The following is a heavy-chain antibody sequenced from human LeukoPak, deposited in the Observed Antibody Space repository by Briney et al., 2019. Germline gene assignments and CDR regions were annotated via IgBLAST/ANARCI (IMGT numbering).Heavy chain of an antibody. V-gene: IGHV3-7*01. J-gene: IGHJ4*02. CDR2: IKEDGSEI. Sequence: GGTLRLSCAASAFTFNTYWMSWVRQAPGKGLEWVANIKEDGSEINYVDSVKGRFTISRDNAKNSLYLQMNTLRVEDTAVYYCARDRGYSSFDYWGQGTLVTVSS. CDR1: AFTFNTYW. CDR3: ARDRGYSSFDY. D-gene: IGHD4-23*01.